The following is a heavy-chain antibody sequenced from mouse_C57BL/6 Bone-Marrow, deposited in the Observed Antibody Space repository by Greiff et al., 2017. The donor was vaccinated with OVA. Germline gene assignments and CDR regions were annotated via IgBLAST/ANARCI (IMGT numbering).Heavy chain of an antibody. J-gene: IGHJ3*01. Sequence: VQLQQSGAELVRPGASVTLSCKASGYTFTDYEMHWVKQTPVHGLEWIGAIDPETGGTAYNQKFKGKAILTADKSSSTAYMELRSLTSEDSAVYYCTNYYGSSPGWFAYWGQGTLVTVSA. CDR2: IDPETGGT. V-gene: IGHV1-15*01. CDR3: TNYYGSSPGWFAY. D-gene: IGHD1-1*01. CDR1: GYTFTDYE.